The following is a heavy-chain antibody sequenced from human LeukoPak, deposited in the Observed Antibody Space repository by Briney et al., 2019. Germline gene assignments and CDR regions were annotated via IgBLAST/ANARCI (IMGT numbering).Heavy chain of an antibody. CDR2: IYYSGST. CDR3: ARVGDFWSGYPNWYFDL. V-gene: IGHV4-59*01. Sequence: PSETLSLTCTVSGGSISSYYWSCIRQPPGKGLEWIGYIYYSGSTNYNPYLKSRVTISVDTSKNQFSLKLSSVTAADTAVYYCARVGDFWSGYPNWYFDLWGRGTLVTVSS. CDR1: GGSISSYY. D-gene: IGHD3-3*01. J-gene: IGHJ2*01.